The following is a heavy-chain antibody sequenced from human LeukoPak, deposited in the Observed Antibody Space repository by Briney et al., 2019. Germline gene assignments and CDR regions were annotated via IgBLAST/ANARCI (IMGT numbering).Heavy chain of an antibody. CDR3: ARAGVEMATILNY. J-gene: IGHJ4*02. V-gene: IGHV3-7*01. Sequence: PGGSLRLSCAASGFIYTSYWMSWVRQAPGKGLEWVANIKQDGSEKYYVDSVKGRFTISRDNAKNSLYLQMNSLRAEDTAVYYCARAGVEMATILNYWGQGTLVTVSS. D-gene: IGHD5-24*01. CDR1: GFIYTSYW. CDR2: IKQDGSEK.